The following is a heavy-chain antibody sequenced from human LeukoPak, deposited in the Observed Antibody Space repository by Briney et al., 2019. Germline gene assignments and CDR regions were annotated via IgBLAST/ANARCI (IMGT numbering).Heavy chain of an antibody. V-gene: IGHV3-43*02. D-gene: IGHD1-26*01. Sequence: GGSLRLSCVASGFTLDDYALHWVRQAPGKGLEWISLISGDGDNTYYADSVKGRFTISRDNSKNSLYLQMSGLRADDTALYYCAKGVRSGTYYNCFDPWGQGTLVTVSS. CDR1: GFTLDDYA. CDR2: ISGDGDNT. J-gene: IGHJ5*02. CDR3: AKGVRSGTYYNCFDP.